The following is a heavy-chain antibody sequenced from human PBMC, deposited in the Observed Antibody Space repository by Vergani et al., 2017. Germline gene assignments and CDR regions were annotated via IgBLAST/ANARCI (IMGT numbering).Heavy chain of an antibody. Sequence: EVQLVESGGGLVQPGGSLRLSCAASGFTVSSNYMSWVRQAPGKGLEWVSVIYSGGSTYYADSVKARFTISRDNSKNTLYLQMNSLRAEDTAVYYCAKDHFLYDPAIRYYYYYGMDVWGQGTTVTVSS. CDR1: GFTVSSNY. J-gene: IGHJ6*02. D-gene: IGHD3-3*02. CDR2: IYSGGST. CDR3: AKDHFLYDPAIRYYYYYGMDV. V-gene: IGHV3-66*01.